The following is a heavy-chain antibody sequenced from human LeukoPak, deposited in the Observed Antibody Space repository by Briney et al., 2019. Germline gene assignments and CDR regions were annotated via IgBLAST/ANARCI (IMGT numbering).Heavy chain of an antibody. J-gene: IGHJ3*02. Sequence: GGSLRLSCAASGFTFSDYYMSWIRQAPGKGLEWVSYISSSGSTIYYADSVKGRFTISRDNAKKSLYLQMNSLRPEDTAFYYCAKDTRYTGNSGLGVGAGAFDIWGQGTVVTVSS. V-gene: IGHV3-11*01. CDR1: GFTFSDYY. CDR3: AKDTRYTGNSGLGVGAGAFDI. D-gene: IGHD4-23*01. CDR2: ISSSGSTI.